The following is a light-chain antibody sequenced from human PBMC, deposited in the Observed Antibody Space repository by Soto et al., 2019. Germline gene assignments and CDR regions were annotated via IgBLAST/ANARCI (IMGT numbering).Light chain of an antibody. CDR1: SSNIGSNT. CDR3: AARDDSLNGVV. V-gene: IGLV1-44*01. Sequence: QSVLTQPPSASGTPGQRVTISCSGSSSNIGSNTVNWYQQLPGTAPKLLIYSDNQRPSGVPDRFSVSKSGTSVSLAISGLQSDDEADYYCAARDDSLNGVVFGGGTKLTVL. CDR2: SDN. J-gene: IGLJ2*01.